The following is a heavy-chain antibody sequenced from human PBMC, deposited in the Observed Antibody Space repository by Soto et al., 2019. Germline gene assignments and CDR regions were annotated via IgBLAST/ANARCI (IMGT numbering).Heavy chain of an antibody. CDR1: GFTFSSYA. CDR2: ISGSGGST. J-gene: IGHJ4*02. Sequence: GGSLRLSCAASGFTFSSYAMSWVRQAPGKGLEWVSAISGSGGSTYYADSVKGRFTISRDNSKNTLYLQMNSLRAEDTAVYYCAKAYCSSTSCYDIYWGQGTLVTVSS. CDR3: AKAYCSSTSCYDIY. V-gene: IGHV3-23*01. D-gene: IGHD2-2*01.